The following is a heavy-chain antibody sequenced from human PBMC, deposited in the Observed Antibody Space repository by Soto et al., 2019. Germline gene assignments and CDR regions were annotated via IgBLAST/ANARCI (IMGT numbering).Heavy chain of an antibody. CDR1: GFTFSSYA. D-gene: IGHD6-13*01. Sequence: EVQLLESGGGLVQPGGSLRLSCAASGFTFSSYAMSWVRQAPGKGLEWVSAISGSGGSTYYADSVKGRFTISRDNSKKTLYRKMHSVRAEGTAVYSWAKEVGYSSSGSPIDYWGQGTLVAVSS. J-gene: IGHJ4*02. CDR2: ISGSGGST. V-gene: IGHV3-23*01. CDR3: AKEVGYSSSGSPIDY.